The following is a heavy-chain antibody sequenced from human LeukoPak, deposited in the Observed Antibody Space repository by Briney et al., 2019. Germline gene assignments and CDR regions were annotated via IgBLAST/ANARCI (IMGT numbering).Heavy chain of an antibody. D-gene: IGHD3-22*01. CDR2: IWYDGSNK. V-gene: IGHV3-33*01. CDR3: ARGNYYDTKRDYFDY. J-gene: IGHJ4*02. CDR1: GLTFSSYG. Sequence: GGSLRLSCAASGLTFSSYGMHWVRQAPGKGLEWVAVIWYDGSNKYYADSVKGRFTISRDNSKNTLYLQMNSLRAEDTAVYYCARGNYYDTKRDYFDYWGQGTLVTVSS.